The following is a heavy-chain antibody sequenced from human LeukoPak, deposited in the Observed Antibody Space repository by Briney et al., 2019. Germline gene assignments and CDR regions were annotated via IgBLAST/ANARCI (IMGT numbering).Heavy chain of an antibody. D-gene: IGHD5-12*01. CDR1: GGTFSSYA. Sequence: ASVKVSRKASGGTFSSYAISWVRQAPGQGLEWMGGIIPIFGTANYAQKFQGRVTITADESTSTAYMELSSLRSEDTAVYYCARDVEYGYSGYDYYYYYMDVWGKGTTVTVSS. J-gene: IGHJ6*03. CDR3: ARDVEYGYSGYDYYYYYMDV. V-gene: IGHV1-69*13. CDR2: IIPIFGTA.